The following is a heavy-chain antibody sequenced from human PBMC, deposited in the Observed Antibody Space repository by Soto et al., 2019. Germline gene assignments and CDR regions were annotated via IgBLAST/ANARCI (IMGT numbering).Heavy chain of an antibody. V-gene: IGHV3-7*05. CDR1: RFTFSDYW. CDR2: IKTDGSEK. Sequence: ESGGGLVQPGGSLRLSCAASRFTFSDYWMSWVRQAPGKGLECVANIKTDGSEKYYVDPVKGRFTISRDNAKNSLYLQMNSLRAEDTAVYYCASSMGRGGNDYWGQGTLVAVSS. J-gene: IGHJ4*02. D-gene: IGHD3-10*01. CDR3: ASSMGRGGNDY.